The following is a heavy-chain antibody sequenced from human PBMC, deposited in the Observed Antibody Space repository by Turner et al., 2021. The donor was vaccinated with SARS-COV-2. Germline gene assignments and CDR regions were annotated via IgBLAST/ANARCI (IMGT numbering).Heavy chain of an antibody. CDR3: ARQRIAVAGYDYYGMDV. CDR2: IIPIIGRT. V-gene: IGHV1-69*10. CDR1: GGPFSSYA. J-gene: IGHJ6*02. D-gene: IGHD6-19*01. Sequence: QVQMGQAGAAVNKAGSSVKVSCEASGGPFSSYAISWVLQAPGHGLEWMVGIIPIIGRTNYAQNFQSRVTITADKSTSTAYMELSSMRSEDTAVYYCARQRIAVAGYDYYGMDVWGQGTMVTVSS.